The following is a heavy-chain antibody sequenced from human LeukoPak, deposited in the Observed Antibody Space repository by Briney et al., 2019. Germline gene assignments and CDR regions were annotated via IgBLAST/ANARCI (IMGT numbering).Heavy chain of an antibody. J-gene: IGHJ4*02. Sequence: SETLSLTCTVSGGSISSYYWSWFRQPPGKGLEWIGYIYYGGSTNYNPSLKSRVTISVDTSKNQFSLKLSSVTAADTAVYYCARGGSSWYYFDYWGQGTLVTVSS. CDR3: ARGGSSWYYFDY. D-gene: IGHD6-13*01. V-gene: IGHV4-59*01. CDR1: GGSISSYY. CDR2: IYYGGST.